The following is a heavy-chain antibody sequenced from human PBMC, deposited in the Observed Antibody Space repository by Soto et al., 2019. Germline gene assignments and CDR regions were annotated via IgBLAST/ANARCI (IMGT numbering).Heavy chain of an antibody. CDR3: ARELDTAMVLRNFDY. J-gene: IGHJ4*02. CDR2: TYYRSKWYN. D-gene: IGHD5-18*01. V-gene: IGHV6-1*01. Sequence: SPTLSLTCAISGDSVSSNSAAWNWIRQSPSRGLEWLGRTYYRSKWYNDYAVSVKSRITINPDTSKNQFSLQLNSVTPEDTAVYYCARELDTAMVLRNFDYWGQGTLVTVSS. CDR1: GDSVSSNSAA.